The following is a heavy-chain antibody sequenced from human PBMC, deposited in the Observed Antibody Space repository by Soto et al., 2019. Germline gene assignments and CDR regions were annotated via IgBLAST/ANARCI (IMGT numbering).Heavy chain of an antibody. J-gene: IGHJ4*02. CDR3: AKRRGAGGHFDY. CDR2: VSIGGST. V-gene: IGHV3-23*01. Sequence: PGGSLRLSCAASGFTFSSYAMGWVRQGPGKGLEWVAVVSIGGSTHYADSVRGRFTIYRDNSKNTLSLQMNSLTAEDTAVYFCAKRRGAGGHFDYWGQGALVTVSS. CDR1: GFTFSSYA. D-gene: IGHD2-15*01.